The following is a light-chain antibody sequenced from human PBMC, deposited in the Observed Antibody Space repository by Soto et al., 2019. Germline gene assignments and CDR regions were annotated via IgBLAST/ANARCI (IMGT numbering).Light chain of an antibody. V-gene: IGLV2-14*03. Sequence: SALTQPASVSGSLGQSITISCTGAASDIGYYNFVSWYQQHPATAPKLIIYDVSHRPSGISFRFSGSKSGNTASLTISGLRAEDEAVYYCASYTGTDTPWVFGGGTKLTVL. CDR2: DVS. J-gene: IGLJ3*02. CDR1: ASDIGYYNF. CDR3: ASYTGTDTPWV.